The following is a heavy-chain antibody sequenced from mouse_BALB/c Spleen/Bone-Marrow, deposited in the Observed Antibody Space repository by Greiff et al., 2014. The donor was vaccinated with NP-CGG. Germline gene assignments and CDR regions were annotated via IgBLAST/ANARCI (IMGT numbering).Heavy chain of an antibody. J-gene: IGHJ4*01. D-gene: IGHD1-1*01. Sequence: VQLQQSGAELVKPGASVKLSCTASGFNLKDTYMHWVKQRPEQGLEWIGRIDPANGNTKYDPKFQGKATITADTSSNTAYLQLSSLTSEDTAVYYCARYYYGSSYAMDYWGQGTSVTVSS. CDR1: GFNLKDTY. V-gene: IGHV14-3*02. CDR2: IDPANGNT. CDR3: ARYYYGSSYAMDY.